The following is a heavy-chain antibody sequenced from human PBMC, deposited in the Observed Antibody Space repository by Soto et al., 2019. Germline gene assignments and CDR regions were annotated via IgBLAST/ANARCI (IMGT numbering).Heavy chain of an antibody. Sequence: QVQLVQSGAEVKKPGSSVKVSCKASGGTFGSYAISWVRQAPGQGLEWMGGIIPIFGTANYAQKFQGRVTITADKSTSTAYMELSSLRSEDTAVYYCARFAYYYDSSGYYVHYYFDYWGQGTLVTVSS. CDR2: IIPIFGTA. V-gene: IGHV1-69*06. J-gene: IGHJ4*02. CDR1: GGTFGSYA. D-gene: IGHD3-22*01. CDR3: ARFAYYYDSSGYYVHYYFDY.